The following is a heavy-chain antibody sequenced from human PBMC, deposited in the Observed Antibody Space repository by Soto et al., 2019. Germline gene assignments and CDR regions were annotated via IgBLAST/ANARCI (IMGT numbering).Heavy chain of an antibody. J-gene: IGHJ4*02. V-gene: IGHV3-74*01. CDR2: ISGDGSST. CDR3: TRPQYDGSRTPFDY. CDR1: GFTFSSYW. D-gene: IGHD3-22*01. Sequence: GGSLRLSCAASGFTFSSYWMHWVRQAPGKGLVWVSRISGDGSSTSYADSVRGRFTISRDNAKNTLFLQMNSLRAEDTALYYCTRPQYDGSRTPFDYWGQGALVTVSS.